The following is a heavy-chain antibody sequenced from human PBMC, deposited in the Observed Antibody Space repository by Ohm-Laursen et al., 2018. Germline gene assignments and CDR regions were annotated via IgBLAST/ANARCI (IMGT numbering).Heavy chain of an antibody. CDR2: ISSSSSTI. CDR1: GFTFSNYW. D-gene: IGHD1-20*01. CDR3: ARDGITGIDY. Sequence: LRLSCAAPGFTFSNYWMSWVRQAPGKGLEWVSYISSSSSTIYYADSVKGRFTISRDNAKNSLYLQMNNLRAEDTAVYYCARDGITGIDYWGQGTLVTVSS. V-gene: IGHV3-11*01. J-gene: IGHJ4*02.